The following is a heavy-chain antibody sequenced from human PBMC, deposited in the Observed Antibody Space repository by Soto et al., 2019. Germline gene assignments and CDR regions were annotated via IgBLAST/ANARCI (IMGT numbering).Heavy chain of an antibody. Sequence: VESLQISCKGSGYSFTSYWIGWVRQIPWKGLEWMGIIYPGDSDTRYSPSFQGQVTISADKSISTAYLQWSSLKASDTAMYYCARNMTTVTTGGRYYYYCYGRDVWGKGNTVNVSA. CDR3: ARNMTTVTTGGRYYYYCYGRDV. V-gene: IGHV5-51*01. CDR1: GYSFTSYW. J-gene: IGHJ6*04. CDR2: IYPGDSDT. D-gene: IGHD4-4*01.